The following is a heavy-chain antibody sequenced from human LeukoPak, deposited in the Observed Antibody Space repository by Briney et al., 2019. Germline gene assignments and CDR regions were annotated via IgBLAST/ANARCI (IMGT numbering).Heavy chain of an antibody. Sequence: ASVKVSCKASGGTFSSYAISWVRQAPGQGLEWMGGIIPIFGTANYAQKFQGRVTITADKSTSTAYMELSSLRSEDTAVYYCARAVDTAMDPYYYYYMDVWGKGTTVTVSS. CDR3: ARAVDTAMDPYYYYYMDV. CDR2: IIPIFGTA. J-gene: IGHJ6*03. D-gene: IGHD5-18*01. CDR1: GGTFSSYA. V-gene: IGHV1-69*06.